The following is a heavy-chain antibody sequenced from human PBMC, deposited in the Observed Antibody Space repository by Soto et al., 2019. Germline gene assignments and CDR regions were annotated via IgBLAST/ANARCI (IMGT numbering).Heavy chain of an antibody. D-gene: IGHD6-13*01. V-gene: IGHV3-23*01. CDR3: AKENGYSSSWFEFDY. Sequence: HPGGSLRLSCAASGFTFSSYSMNWVRQAPGKGLEWVSAISGSGGSTYYADSVKGRFTISRDNSKNTLYLQMNSLRAEDTAVYYCAKENGYSSSWFEFDYWGQGTLVTVSS. CDR1: GFTFSSYS. J-gene: IGHJ4*02. CDR2: ISGSGGST.